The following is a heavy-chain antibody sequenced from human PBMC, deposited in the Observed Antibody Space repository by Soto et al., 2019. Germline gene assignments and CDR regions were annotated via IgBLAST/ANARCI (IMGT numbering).Heavy chain of an antibody. D-gene: IGHD3-3*01. CDR3: ARDPYSSTTVIIMDY. V-gene: IGHV3-48*02. J-gene: IGHJ4*02. Sequence: EVQLVESGGGLVQPGGSLRLSCAASGFTFTRHSMNWVRQAAGKGLEWISYISDSSGTIYYADSVKGRFTISRDNVQNSLYLQMNSLGDEDTAVYYCARDPYSSTTVIIMDYWGQGTQVTVSS. CDR2: ISDSSGTI. CDR1: GFTFTRHS.